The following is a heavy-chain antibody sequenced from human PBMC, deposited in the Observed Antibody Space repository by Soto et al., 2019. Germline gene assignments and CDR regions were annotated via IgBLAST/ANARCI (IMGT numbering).Heavy chain of an antibody. D-gene: IGHD6-13*01. Sequence: SVKVSWTASGGTFSSYAISWVRQAPGQGLEWMGGIIPIFGTANYAQKFQGRVTITADESTSTAYMELSSLRSEDTAVYYCARGGQLVQVYAFDSWGQGTMVT. J-gene: IGHJ3*02. CDR3: ARGGQLVQVYAFDS. V-gene: IGHV1-69*13. CDR2: IIPIFGTA. CDR1: GGTFSSYA.